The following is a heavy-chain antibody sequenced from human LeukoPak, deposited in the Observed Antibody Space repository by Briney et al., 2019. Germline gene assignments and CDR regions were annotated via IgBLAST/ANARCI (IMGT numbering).Heavy chain of an antibody. CDR2: ISYDGSNK. D-gene: IGHD3-10*01. V-gene: IGHV3-30-3*01. J-gene: IGHJ4*02. Sequence: GGSLRLSCAASGFTFSRYAMHWVRQAPGKGLEWVAVISYDGSNKYYADSVKGRFTISRDNSKNTLYLQMNSLRAEDTAVYYCARDGSEQLSPPFDSWGQGTLVTVSS. CDR3: ARDGSEQLSPPFDS. CDR1: GFTFSRYA.